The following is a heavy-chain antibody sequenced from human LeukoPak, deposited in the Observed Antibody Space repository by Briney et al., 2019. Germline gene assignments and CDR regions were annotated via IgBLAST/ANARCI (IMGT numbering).Heavy chain of an antibody. J-gene: IGHJ4*02. D-gene: IGHD6-13*01. CDR2: VRYDGGDK. CDR3: ARGQHRIAAPGTGFDY. Sequence: GGSLRLSCAASGFTFSYYGMYWVRQAPGKGLEWVAFVRYDGGDKFYADSVKGRFTISRDNFKNTLYLQMNSLRVEDTAVYFCARGQHRIAAPGTGFDYWGQGTLVTVSS. V-gene: IGHV3-30*02. CDR1: GFTFSYYG.